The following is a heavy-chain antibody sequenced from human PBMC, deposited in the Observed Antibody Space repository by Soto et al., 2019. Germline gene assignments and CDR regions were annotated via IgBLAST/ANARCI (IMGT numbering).Heavy chain of an antibody. CDR3: AGLYPYESTGYXLDY. D-gene: IGHD3-22*01. CDR2: IYHLGNT. CDR1: GGSISSRSSY. V-gene: IGHV4-39*01. Sequence: SETLSLTCTVSGGSISSRSSYWGWIRQPPGKGLEWIGSIYHLGNTYYNPSLGSRVTISVDKSKNQFSLKLTSVTAADTAVFYCAGLYPYESTGYXLDYWGQRILVTVSS. J-gene: IGHJ4*02.